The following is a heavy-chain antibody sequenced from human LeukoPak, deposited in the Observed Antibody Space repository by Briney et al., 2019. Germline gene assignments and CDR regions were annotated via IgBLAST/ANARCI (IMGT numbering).Heavy chain of an antibody. Sequence: GGSLRLSCAASGFSFSTYGMHWVRQAPGKGLEWVAVVSSDGSIDYYADSVRGRFTVSRDNSKNTLYLQVNSLRVEDTAVYYCTREGMGTTFSAWFDPWGQGTLVTVSS. CDR2: VSSDGSID. V-gene: IGHV3-30*03. D-gene: IGHD1-7*01. CDR3: TREGMGTTFSAWFDP. CDR1: GFSFSTYG. J-gene: IGHJ5*02.